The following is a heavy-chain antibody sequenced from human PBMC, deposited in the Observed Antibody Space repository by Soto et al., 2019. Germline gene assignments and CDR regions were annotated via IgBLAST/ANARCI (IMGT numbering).Heavy chain of an antibody. CDR2: ISGSGSNT. CDR1: GLTVTSHA. Sequence: PGGSLRLSCEASGLTVTSHAMSWVRQAPGKGLEWVSGISGSGSNTYYADSVKGRFTISKDNSRNTLFLQMNSLRAEDTAVYYCAKDVESRYWYFDLWGRGTLVTVSS. V-gene: IGHV3-23*01. CDR3: AKDVESRYWYFDL. J-gene: IGHJ2*01. D-gene: IGHD1-1*01.